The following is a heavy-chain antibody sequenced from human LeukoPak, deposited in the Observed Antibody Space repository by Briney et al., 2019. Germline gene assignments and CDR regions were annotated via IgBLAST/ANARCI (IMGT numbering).Heavy chain of an antibody. CDR2: IYPGDSDT. Sequence: GESLKISCKGSGYSFTSYWIGWVRQMPGKGLEWMGIIYPGDSDTRYSPSFQGQVTISADKSTSTAYLQWSSLKASDTAMYYCARPPSGYSGYDSYFDYWGQGTLVTVSS. V-gene: IGHV5-51*01. D-gene: IGHD5-12*01. CDR1: GYSFTSYW. CDR3: ARPPSGYSGYDSYFDY. J-gene: IGHJ4*02.